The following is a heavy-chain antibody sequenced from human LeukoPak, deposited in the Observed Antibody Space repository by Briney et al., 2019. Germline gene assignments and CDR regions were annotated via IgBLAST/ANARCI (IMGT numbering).Heavy chain of an antibody. Sequence: ASVKVSCKASGYTFTSYAMHWVRQAPGQRLECMGWINAGNGNTKYSQEFQGRVTITRDTSASTAYMELSSLRSEDMAVYYCARVAKHFRGGLSFYFMDVWGIGTTVTISS. CDR1: GYTFTSYA. J-gene: IGHJ6*03. CDR3: ARVAKHFRGGLSFYFMDV. CDR2: INAGNGNT. D-gene: IGHD3-10*01. V-gene: IGHV1-3*03.